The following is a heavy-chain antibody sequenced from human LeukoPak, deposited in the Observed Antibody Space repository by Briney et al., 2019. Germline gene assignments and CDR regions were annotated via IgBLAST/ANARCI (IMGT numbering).Heavy chain of an antibody. CDR2: ISYDGSNK. Sequence: GRSLRLSCAASGFTFSSYAMHWVRQAPGKGLEWVAVISYDGSNKYYADSVKGRFTISRDNSKNTLYLQMNSLRAEDTAVYYCASDGGSDYENYFDYWGQGTLVTVSS. J-gene: IGHJ4*02. CDR3: ASDGGSDYENYFDY. CDR1: GFTFSSYA. D-gene: IGHD4-17*01. V-gene: IGHV3-30*04.